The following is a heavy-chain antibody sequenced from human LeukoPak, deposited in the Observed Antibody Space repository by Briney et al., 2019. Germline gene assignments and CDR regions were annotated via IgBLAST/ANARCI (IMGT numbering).Heavy chain of an antibody. CDR1: GFTFSSYA. V-gene: IGHV3-23*01. J-gene: IGHJ4*02. D-gene: IGHD3-10*01. CDR3: AKDVEPYGSGSYSYFDY. Sequence: GGSLRLSCAASGFTFSSYAMTWVRQAPGKRLEWVSAISGSGGHTYSADSVKGRFTISRDNSKNTLYLQMSSLRPEDTALYYCAKDVEPYGSGSYSYFDYWGQGTLVTVSS. CDR2: ISGSGGHT.